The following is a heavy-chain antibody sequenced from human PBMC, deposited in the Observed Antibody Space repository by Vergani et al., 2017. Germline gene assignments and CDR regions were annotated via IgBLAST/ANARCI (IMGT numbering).Heavy chain of an antibody. D-gene: IGHD3-3*01. J-gene: IGHJ6*03. CDR3: AKVERITIFGVVTNYYYYMDV. V-gene: IGHV3-23*01. CDR2: ISGSGGST. Sequence: EVQLLESGGGLVQPGGSLRLSCAASGFTFSSYAMSWVRQAPGKGLEWVSAISGSGGSTYYADSVQGRFTISRDNSKNTLYLQMNSLRAEDTAVYYCAKVERITIFGVVTNYYYYMDVWGKGTTVTVSS. CDR1: GFTFSSYA.